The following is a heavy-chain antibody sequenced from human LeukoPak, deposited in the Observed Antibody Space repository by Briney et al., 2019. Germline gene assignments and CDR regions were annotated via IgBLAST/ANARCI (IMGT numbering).Heavy chain of an antibody. CDR1: GNYW. CDR3: AKGRVVAVAEFDY. J-gene: IGHJ4*02. V-gene: IGHV3-74*01. D-gene: IGHD6-19*01. CDR2: INSDGSWT. Sequence: GGSLRLSCAASGNYWMHWVRQAPGKGLVWVSHINSDGSWTSYADSVKGRFTISRDNAKNSLYLQMNSLRAEDTALYYCAKGRVVAVAEFDYWGQGTLVTVSS.